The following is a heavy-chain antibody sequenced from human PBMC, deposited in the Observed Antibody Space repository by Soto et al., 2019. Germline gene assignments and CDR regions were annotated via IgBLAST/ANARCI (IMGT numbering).Heavy chain of an antibody. J-gene: IGHJ4*02. Sequence: PGGSLRLSCVASGFPFSYSWMSWVRQAPGKGLEWVARIKSETEGGATDYAAPVEGRFSISRDDSENTLNLQMNSLKTEDTAVYYCVTYDYIWGRDRYRWAYWSQGTQVTVSS. CDR2: IKSETEGGAT. CDR1: GFPFSYSW. V-gene: IGHV3-15*01. D-gene: IGHD3-16*02. CDR3: VTYDYIWGRDRYRWAY.